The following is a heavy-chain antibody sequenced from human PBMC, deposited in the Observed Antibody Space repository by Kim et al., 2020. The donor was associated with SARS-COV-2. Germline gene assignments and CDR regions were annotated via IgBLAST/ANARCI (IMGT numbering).Heavy chain of an antibody. CDR3: ARDPKYYYGSGSSGPP. Sequence: ASVKVSCKASGYTFTGYYMHWVRQAPGQGLEWMGRINPNSGGTNYAQKFQGRVTMTRDTSISTAYMELSRLRSDDTAVYYCARDPKYYYGSGSSGPPWGQGTLVTVSS. CDR1: GYTFTGYY. D-gene: IGHD3-10*01. J-gene: IGHJ4*02. CDR2: INPNSGGT. V-gene: IGHV1-2*06.